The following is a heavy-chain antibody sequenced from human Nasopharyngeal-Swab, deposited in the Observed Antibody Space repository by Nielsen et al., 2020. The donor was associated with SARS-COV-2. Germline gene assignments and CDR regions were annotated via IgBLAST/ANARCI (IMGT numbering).Heavy chain of an antibody. CDR1: GYTFTSYY. Sequence: ASAKVSCKASGYTFTSYYMHWVRQAPGQGLEWRGIINPSGGSTSYAQKFQGRVTMTRDTSTSTVHMELSSLRSEDTAVYYCAARGRCSSTSCYADYWGQGTLVTVSS. CDR2: INPSGGST. V-gene: IGHV1-46*01. D-gene: IGHD2-2*01. J-gene: IGHJ4*02. CDR3: AARGRCSSTSCYADY.